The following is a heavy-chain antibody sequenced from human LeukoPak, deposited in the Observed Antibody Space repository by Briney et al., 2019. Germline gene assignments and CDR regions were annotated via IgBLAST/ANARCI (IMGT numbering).Heavy chain of an antibody. Sequence: PGGSLRLSCAASGFTFSSYAMHWVRQAPGKGLEWVSGISWNSGSIGYADSVKGRFTISRDNAKNSLYLQMNSLRAEDTALYYCAKDGSYYKLFDYWGQGTLVTVSS. D-gene: IGHD1-26*01. CDR3: AKDGSYYKLFDY. V-gene: IGHV3-9*01. J-gene: IGHJ4*02. CDR1: GFTFSSYA. CDR2: ISWNSGSI.